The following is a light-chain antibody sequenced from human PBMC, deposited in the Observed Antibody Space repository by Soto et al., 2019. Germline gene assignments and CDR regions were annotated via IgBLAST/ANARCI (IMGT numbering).Light chain of an antibody. Sequence: QSALTQPASVSGSPGQSITISCTGTSSDVGGYNYVSWYQQHPGKAPKLMIYEVSYRHSGVSNRFSGSKSGNTASLTISGLQAEDGAGYYCSSLSSTNTLAFGGGTKLTVL. CDR3: SSLSSTNTLA. J-gene: IGLJ2*01. V-gene: IGLV2-14*01. CDR2: EVS. CDR1: SSDVGGYNY.